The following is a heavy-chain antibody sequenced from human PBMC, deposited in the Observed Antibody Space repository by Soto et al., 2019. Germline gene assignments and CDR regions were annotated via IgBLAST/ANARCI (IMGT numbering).Heavy chain of an antibody. CDR3: ARAMDIGMASKDNWFDP. J-gene: IGHJ5*02. Sequence: SETLSLTCAAYGGSFSGYYWSWIRQPPGKGLEWIGEINHSGSTNYNPSLKSRVTISVDTSKNQFSLKLSSVTAADTAVYYCARAMDIGMASKDNWFDPWGQGTLVTVSS. CDR1: GGSFSGYY. D-gene: IGHD2-2*03. V-gene: IGHV4-34*01. CDR2: INHSGST.